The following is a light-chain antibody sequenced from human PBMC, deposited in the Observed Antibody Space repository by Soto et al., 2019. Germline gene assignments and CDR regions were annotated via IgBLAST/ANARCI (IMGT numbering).Light chain of an antibody. CDR1: QTITRW. V-gene: IGKV1-5*01. CDR2: DAS. CDR3: QHYNSYSEA. Sequence: DLQMTQSPSTLSASVGDRVTITCRASQTITRWMAWYQQKPGKAPKLLIYDASTLESGIPSRFSGSRSGTELTITIRSLQPDDVETYDCQHYNSYSEAFGQGTKVDIK. J-gene: IGKJ1*01.